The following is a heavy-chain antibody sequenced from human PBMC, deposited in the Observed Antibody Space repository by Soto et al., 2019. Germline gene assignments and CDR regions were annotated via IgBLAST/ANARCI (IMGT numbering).Heavy chain of an antibody. CDR3: AKDSARDYSFWPDAFDI. CDR2: ISGSGGST. CDR1: GFTFSSYA. D-gene: IGHD4-4*01. V-gene: IGHV3-23*01. Sequence: GGSLRLSCAASGFTFSSYAMSWVRQAPGKGLEWVSAISGSGGSTYYADSVKGRFTISRDNSKNTLYLQMNSLRAEDTAVYYCAKDSARDYSFWPDAFDIWGQGTMVTVSS. J-gene: IGHJ3*02.